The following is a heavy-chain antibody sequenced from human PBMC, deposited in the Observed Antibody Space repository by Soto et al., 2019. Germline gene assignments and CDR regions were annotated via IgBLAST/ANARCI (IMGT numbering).Heavy chain of an antibody. J-gene: IGHJ4*02. D-gene: IGHD3-22*01. V-gene: IGHV3-23*01. CDR2: ISGSGGST. CDR1: GVTFSSYA. Sequence: PGGSRRLCCAASGVTFSSYAMSWVRQAPGKGLEWVSAISGSGGSTYYADSVKGRFTISRDNSKNTLYLQMNSLRAEDTAVYYCAKGSDILIVITPCDYCGQGAVVTVSS. CDR3: AKGSDILIVITPCDY.